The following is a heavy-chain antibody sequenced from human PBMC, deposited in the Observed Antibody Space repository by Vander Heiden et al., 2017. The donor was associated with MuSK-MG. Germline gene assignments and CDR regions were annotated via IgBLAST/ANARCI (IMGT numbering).Heavy chain of an antibody. V-gene: IGHV5-51*01. Sequence: EVQLVQSGAEVNKPGEPPKISCQGSAYGFTHYWIGWVRQMPGEGLEWMGIIYPGDADTRASPSFQGQVTISADKSISTAHLQWSSLKASDTAMYYCARHGSGSLYRGSPFDYWGQGTLGTVAS. D-gene: IGHD3-10*01. CDR2: IYPGDADT. J-gene: IGHJ4*02. CDR1: AYGFTHYW. CDR3: ARHGSGSLYRGSPFDY.